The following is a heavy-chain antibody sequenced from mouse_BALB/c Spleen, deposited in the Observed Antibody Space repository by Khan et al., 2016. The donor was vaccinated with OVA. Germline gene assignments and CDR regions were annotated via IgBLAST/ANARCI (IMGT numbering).Heavy chain of an antibody. V-gene: IGHV2-9*02. CDR2: IRACGSK. CDR1: GFTLTSYG. J-gene: IGHJ2*01. Sequence: VQLQESGAGLVGPSQRLSITCKGSGFTLTSYGVHWVRQRPGKGLEWLGVIRACGSKNYNSALMSRLNISKDNSKSKGFLKMNSLQTDDTAMYYCARLEDIWGQGTTLTVSS. D-gene: IGHD1-3*01. CDR3: ARLEDI.